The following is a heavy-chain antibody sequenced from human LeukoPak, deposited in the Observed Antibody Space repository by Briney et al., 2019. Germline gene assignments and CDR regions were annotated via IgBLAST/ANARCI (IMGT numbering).Heavy chain of an antibody. CDR3: AKRGNTGYDLNDAFDI. J-gene: IGHJ3*02. Sequence: GRSLRLSCAASGFTFSSYGMHWVRQAPGKGLEWVAVISYDGNNKYYADSVKGRFTISRDNSKNTLYLQMNSLRAEDTAVYYCAKRGNTGYDLNDAFDIWGQGTMVTVSS. D-gene: IGHD5-12*01. V-gene: IGHV3-30*18. CDR2: ISYDGNNK. CDR1: GFTFSSYG.